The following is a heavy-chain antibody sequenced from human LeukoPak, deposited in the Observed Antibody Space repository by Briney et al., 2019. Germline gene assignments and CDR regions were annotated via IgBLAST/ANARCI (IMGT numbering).Heavy chain of an antibody. Sequence: GSLRLSCAASGFDFSSHGMNWVRQAPGKGLEWVSTINFNGGRTYYADSVKGRFSVSRDNSKNTLYLQINSLRVEDTAVYYCAKGGRGSWAGNTGDWGQGTLVSVSS. CDR1: GFDFSSHG. CDR2: INFNGGRT. V-gene: IGHV3-23*01. J-gene: IGHJ4*02. CDR3: AKGGRGSWAGNTGD. D-gene: IGHD3-10*01.